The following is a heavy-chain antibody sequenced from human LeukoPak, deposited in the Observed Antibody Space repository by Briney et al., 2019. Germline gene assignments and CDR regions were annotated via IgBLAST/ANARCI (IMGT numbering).Heavy chain of an antibody. CDR3: ARSSMFRGVTVDY. CDR1: GGSINSSSYY. Sequence: SETLSLTCTVSGGSINSSSYYWGWIRQPPGKALEWIGSIYHSGYTYYDPSLKSRVTISVDTSKNQFSLKLSSVTAADTAVYYCARSSMFRGVTVDYWGQGTLVTVSS. J-gene: IGHJ4*02. V-gene: IGHV4-39*01. CDR2: IYHSGYT. D-gene: IGHD3-10*01.